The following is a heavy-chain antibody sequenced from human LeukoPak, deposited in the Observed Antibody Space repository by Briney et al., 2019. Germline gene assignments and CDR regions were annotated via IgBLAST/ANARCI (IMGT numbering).Heavy chain of an antibody. J-gene: IGHJ4*02. V-gene: IGHV1-69*05. CDR3: ARDSGTTVNIFHY. CDR1: GGTFSSYA. CDR2: IIPIFGTA. D-gene: IGHD4-17*01. Sequence: EASVKVSCKASGGTFSSYAISWVRQAPGQGLEWMRGIIPIFGTANYAQKFQGRVTITTDESTSIAYMELSSLRSEDTAVYYCARDSGTTVNIFHYWGQGTLVTVSS.